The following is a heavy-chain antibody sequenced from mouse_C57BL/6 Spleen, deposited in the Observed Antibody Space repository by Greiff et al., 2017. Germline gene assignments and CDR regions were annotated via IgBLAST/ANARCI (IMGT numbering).Heavy chain of an antibody. D-gene: IGHD1-1*02. V-gene: IGHV14-2*01. J-gene: IGHJ1*03. CDR2: IDPEDGET. Sequence: EVKLVESGAELVKPGASVKLSCTASGFNFKDYYLHWVKQRTEQGLEWIGRIDPEDGETKYAPKFQGKATITADTSSNTAYLQLSSLTSEDTAVYYCSSGGYYWYFDVWGTGTTVTVSS. CDR3: SSGGYYWYFDV. CDR1: GFNFKDYY.